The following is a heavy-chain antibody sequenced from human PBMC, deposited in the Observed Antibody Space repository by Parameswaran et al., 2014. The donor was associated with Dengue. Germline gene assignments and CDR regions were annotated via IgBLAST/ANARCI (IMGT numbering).Heavy chain of an antibody. J-gene: IGHJ4*02. V-gene: IGHV5-51*01. CDR3: TRYFNYYDGSGADY. CDR2: IYPGDSDT. D-gene: IGHD3-22*01. Sequence: VRQMPGKGLEWMGIIYPGDSDTRYSPSFQGQVTISADKSNSTAYLQWSSLKASDTAMYYCTRYFNYYDGSGADYWGQGTLVTVSS.